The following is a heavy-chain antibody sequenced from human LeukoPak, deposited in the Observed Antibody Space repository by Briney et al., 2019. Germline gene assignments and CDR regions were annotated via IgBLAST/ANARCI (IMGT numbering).Heavy chain of an antibody. D-gene: IGHD3-22*01. Sequence: PGRSLRLSCAASGFTFDDYAMHWVRQAPGKGLEWVSGISWNSGSIGYADSVKGRFTISRDSAKNSLYLQMNSLRAEDTALYYCAKDTDYYDSSGYYHVGAFDIWGQGTMVTVSS. CDR3: AKDTDYYDSSGYYHVGAFDI. J-gene: IGHJ3*02. CDR1: GFTFDDYA. V-gene: IGHV3-9*01. CDR2: ISWNSGSI.